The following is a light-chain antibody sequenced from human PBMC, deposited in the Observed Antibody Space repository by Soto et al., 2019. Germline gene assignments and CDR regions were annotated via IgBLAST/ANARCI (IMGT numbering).Light chain of an antibody. CDR1: RSLVYHDGNTY. CDR3: MRATYWPPGYT. J-gene: IGKJ2*01. CDR2: EVS. V-gene: IGKV2-30*01. Sequence: DVVMTQSPHSLPVTLGQPASISCRSSRSLVYHDGNTYLSWFQQRPGQSPRRLIYEVSNRESGVPDRFSGSGSGTDFTLRISRVEPEDVGVYYCMRATYWPPGYTFGQGTQLEI.